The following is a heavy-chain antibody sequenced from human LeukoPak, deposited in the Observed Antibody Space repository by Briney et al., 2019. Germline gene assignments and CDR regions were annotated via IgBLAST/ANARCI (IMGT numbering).Heavy chain of an antibody. CDR3: AGPRPGASPMYYY. J-gene: IGHJ4*02. D-gene: IGHD2-8*01. CDR2: INHSGST. Sequence: SETLSLTCAVYGGSFSGYYWSWIRQPPGKGLEWIGEINHSGSTNYNPSLKSRVTISVDTSKNQFSLKLSSVTAADTAVYYCAGPRPGASPMYYYWGQGTLVTVSS. CDR1: GGSFSGYY. V-gene: IGHV4-34*01.